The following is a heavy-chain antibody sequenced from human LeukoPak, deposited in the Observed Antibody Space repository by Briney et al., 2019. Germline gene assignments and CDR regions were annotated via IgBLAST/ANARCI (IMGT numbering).Heavy chain of an antibody. CDR3: ARRRSIALGGRHFDL. D-gene: IGHD6-19*01. CDR2: IYYSGST. V-gene: IGHV4-39*01. Sequence: PSETLSLTCTVSGGSISSSSYYWGWLRQPPGKGLEWIGSIYYSGSTYYNPSLKSRVTISVDTSKNQFSLTLSFVTAADTAGSDCARRRSIALGGRHFDLWGQGTRVTVSS. CDR1: GGSISSSSYY. J-gene: IGHJ3*01.